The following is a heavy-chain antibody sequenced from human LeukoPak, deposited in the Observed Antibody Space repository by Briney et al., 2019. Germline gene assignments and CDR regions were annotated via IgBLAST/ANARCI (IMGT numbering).Heavy chain of an antibody. CDR3: ARDLERFGESWGYYGMDI. Sequence: ASVKVSCKASGYTFTSYYMHWVRQAPGQGREWMGIINPSGGSTSYAQKFQGRVTMTRDTSTSTAYMDLRSLRSDDTAVYYCARDLERFGESWGYYGMDIWGQGTTVTVSS. V-gene: IGHV1-46*01. J-gene: IGHJ6*02. D-gene: IGHD3-10*01. CDR1: GYTFTSYY. CDR2: INPSGGST.